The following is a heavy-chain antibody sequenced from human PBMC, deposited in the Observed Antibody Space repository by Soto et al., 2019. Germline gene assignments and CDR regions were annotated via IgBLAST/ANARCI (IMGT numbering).Heavy chain of an antibody. J-gene: IGHJ6*02. CDR3: ARRCETGYYNAQNGNYYYYGMDV. CDR2: IIPIFGTA. Sequence: QGQLVQSGAEVKKPGSSVKVSCKASGGTFSSYAISWVRQAPGQGLEWRGGIIPIFGTANYAQKFQGRVTMTADKSTSTAYMELSSLRSEDTAVYYCARRCETGYYNAQNGNYYYYGMDVWGQGTTVTVSS. D-gene: IGHD3-9*01. V-gene: IGHV1-69*06. CDR1: GGTFSSYA.